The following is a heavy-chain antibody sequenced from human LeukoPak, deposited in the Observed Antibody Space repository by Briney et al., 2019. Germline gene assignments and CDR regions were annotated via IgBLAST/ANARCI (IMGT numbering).Heavy chain of an antibody. J-gene: IGHJ4*02. Sequence: GGSLRLSCAASGFTFSSYAMHWVRQAPGKGLEWVAVISYDGSNKYYADSVKGRFTISRDNSKDTLYLQMNSLRAEDTAVYYCARERQLWFGELSYYFDYWGQGTLVTVSS. V-gene: IGHV3-30-3*01. CDR2: ISYDGSNK. D-gene: IGHD3-10*01. CDR3: ARERQLWFGELSYYFDY. CDR1: GFTFSSYA.